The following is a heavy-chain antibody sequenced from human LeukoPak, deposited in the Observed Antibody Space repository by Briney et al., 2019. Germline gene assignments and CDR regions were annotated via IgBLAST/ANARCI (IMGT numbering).Heavy chain of an antibody. CDR2: IYWNDDK. CDR1: GFSLSTGGLG. Sequence: SGPTLGEPTQTLTLTCTFSGFSLSTGGLGVGWLRQPPGKALEWLALIYWNDDKRYSPSLKSRLTITKATSKNQVVLTMTNMDPVDTATYFCAHRKHSLYSFDYWRQGTLVTVSS. CDR3: AHRKHSLYSFDY. J-gene: IGHJ4*02. V-gene: IGHV2-5*01. D-gene: IGHD2-21*01.